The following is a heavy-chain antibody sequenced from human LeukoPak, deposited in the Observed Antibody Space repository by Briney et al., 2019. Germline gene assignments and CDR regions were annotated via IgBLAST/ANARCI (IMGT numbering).Heavy chain of an antibody. D-gene: IGHD2-21*01. Sequence: PGGSLRLSCVASGFTFSSYEFNWVRQAPGKGLEWVSYISDSGTGIYYADSLKGRFTISRDNARNSVYLQMNSLRDEDTAVYHCTRDTLNCGGDCYDYWGQGTLVTVSS. CDR3: TRDTLNCGGDCYDY. J-gene: IGHJ4*02. V-gene: IGHV3-48*03. CDR1: GFTFSSYE. CDR2: ISDSGTGI.